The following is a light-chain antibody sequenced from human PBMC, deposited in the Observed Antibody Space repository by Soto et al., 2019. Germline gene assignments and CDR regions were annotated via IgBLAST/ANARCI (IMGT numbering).Light chain of an antibody. V-gene: IGKV3-20*01. J-gene: IGKJ2*01. Sequence: EIVLTQSPGTLSLSPGERATLSCRASQTLSSRYLAWYQQRVGQAPRLLIYGTSSRAAGIPDRFSGSGSGTDFTLFINTVEPEDFAVYYCQQYANSPYTFGQGTKLEIK. CDR1: QTLSSRY. CDR3: QQYANSPYT. CDR2: GTS.